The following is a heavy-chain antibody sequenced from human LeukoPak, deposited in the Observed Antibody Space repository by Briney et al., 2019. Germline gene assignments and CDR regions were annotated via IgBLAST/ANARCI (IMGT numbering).Heavy chain of an antibody. CDR1: GGSISSYY. Sequence: PSETLSLTCTVSGGSISSYYWTWIRQPPGKGLEWIGYMYSSGSTNYNPSLKSRVTISVDMSKNQFSLKLSSLTAADTAVYYCARANYYGSGPHYYYMDVWGKGTTVTVSS. J-gene: IGHJ6*03. D-gene: IGHD3-10*01. CDR3: ARANYYGSGPHYYYMDV. V-gene: IGHV4-59*01. CDR2: MYSSGST.